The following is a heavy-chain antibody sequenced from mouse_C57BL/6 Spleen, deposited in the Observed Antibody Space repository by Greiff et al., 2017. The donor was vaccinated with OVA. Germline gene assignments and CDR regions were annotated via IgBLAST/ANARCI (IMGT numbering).Heavy chain of an antibody. CDR1: GYAFSSSW. Sequence: QVQLKESGPELVKPGASVKISCKASGYAFSSSWMNWVKQRPGKGLEWIGRIYPGDGDTNYNGKFKGKATLTADKSSSTAYMQLSSLTSEDSAVYFCARHYGNPLDYWGQGTSVTVSS. CDR3: ARHYGNPLDY. CDR2: IYPGDGDT. J-gene: IGHJ4*01. D-gene: IGHD2-1*01. V-gene: IGHV1-82*01.